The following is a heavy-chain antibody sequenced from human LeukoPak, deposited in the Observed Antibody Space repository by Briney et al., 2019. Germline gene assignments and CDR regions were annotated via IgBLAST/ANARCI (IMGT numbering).Heavy chain of an antibody. CDR2: IYPRGGST. CDR3: ARDQEGFDH. CDR1: GYTFTSNY. Sequence: ASVKVSCKASGYTFTSNYIHWVRQAPGQGLEWMGMIYPRGGSTSYAQKFQGRVTVTRDTSTSTVHMELSGLRSEDTAVYYCARDQEGFDHWGQGTLVTVSS. J-gene: IGHJ4*02. V-gene: IGHV1-46*01.